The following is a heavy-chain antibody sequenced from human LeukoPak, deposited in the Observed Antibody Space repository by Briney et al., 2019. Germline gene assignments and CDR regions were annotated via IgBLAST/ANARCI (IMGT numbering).Heavy chain of an antibody. D-gene: IGHD3-3*01. V-gene: IGHV4-30-2*01. Sequence: PSETLSLTCAVPGGSISSGGYSWSWIRQPPGKGLEWIGYIYHSGSTYYNPSLKSRVTISVDRSKNQFSLKLSSVTAADTAVYYCARYFSAIDYWGQGTLVTVSS. J-gene: IGHJ4*02. CDR2: IYHSGST. CDR3: ARYFSAIDY. CDR1: GGSISSGGYS.